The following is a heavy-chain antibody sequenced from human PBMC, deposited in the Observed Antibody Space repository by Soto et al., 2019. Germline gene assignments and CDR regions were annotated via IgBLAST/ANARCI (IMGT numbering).Heavy chain of an antibody. J-gene: IGHJ5*02. CDR2: IIPIFGTA. CDR1: GGTFSSYA. CDR3: ARDYYDSSGYPPLGFDP. D-gene: IGHD3-22*01. V-gene: IGHV1-69*13. Sequence: GASVKVSCKASGGTFSSYAISWVRQAPGQGLEWMGGIIPIFGTANYAQKFQGRVTITADESTSTAYMELSSLRSEDTAVYYCARDYYDSSGYPPLGFDPWGQGTLVTVSS.